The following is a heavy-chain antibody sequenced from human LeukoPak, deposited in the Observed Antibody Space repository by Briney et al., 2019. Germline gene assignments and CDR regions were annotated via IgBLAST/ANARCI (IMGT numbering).Heavy chain of an antibody. CDR3: ARAGSGSGWYFDY. CDR1: GFTFTIYG. D-gene: IGHD6-19*01. J-gene: IGHJ4*02. V-gene: IGHV3-30*03. CDR2: ISYDGSKK. Sequence: PGGSLRLSCAASGFTFTIYGMHWVRQAPGKGLEWVAVISYDGSKKYYADSVKGRFTISRDNSKNTLYLQMNSLRAEDTAVYYCARAGSGSGWYFDYWGQGTLVTVSS.